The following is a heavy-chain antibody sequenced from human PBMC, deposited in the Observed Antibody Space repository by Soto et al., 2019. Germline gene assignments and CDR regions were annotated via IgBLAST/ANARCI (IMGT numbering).Heavy chain of an antibody. CDR1: GGSISSGGYS. V-gene: IGHV4-30-2*01. D-gene: IGHD3-22*01. J-gene: IGHJ6*02. CDR3: ARVISSGSQQYYYYYGMDV. Sequence: SETLSLTCAVSGGSISSGGYSWSWIRQPPGKGLEWIGYIYHSGSTYYNPSLKSRVTISVDRSKNQFSLKLSSVTAADTAVYYCARVISSGSQQYYYYYGMDVWGQGTTVTVSS. CDR2: IYHSGST.